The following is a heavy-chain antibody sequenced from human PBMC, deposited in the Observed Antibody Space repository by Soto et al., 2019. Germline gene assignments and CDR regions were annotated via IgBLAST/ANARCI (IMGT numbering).Heavy chain of an antibody. Sequence: ASGKVSVEASRYTFTGYYMHWVRQAPGQGLEWMGWINPNSGGTNYAQKFQGRVTMTRDTSISTAYMELSRLRSDDTAVYYCARDVRTSSWSYNWFDPWGQGTLVTVSS. CDR2: INPNSGGT. CDR1: RYTFTGYY. J-gene: IGHJ5*02. V-gene: IGHV1-2*02. D-gene: IGHD6-13*01. CDR3: ARDVRTSSWSYNWFDP.